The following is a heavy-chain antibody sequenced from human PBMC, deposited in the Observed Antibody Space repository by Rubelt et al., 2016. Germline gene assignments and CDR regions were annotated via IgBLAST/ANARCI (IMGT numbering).Heavy chain of an antibody. CDR1: GGSIESTAYS. J-gene: IGHJ6*02. CDR3: ARRPDGLDV. Sequence: QLQLQESGPGLVRPSETLSLTCTVSGGSIESTAYSWGWIRQPPGKGLEWIGEINHGGSTNYNPSLKGRVSISVDTSKNQFSLRLTSVTAADTAVYYCARRPDGLDVWGQGTTVTVS. V-gene: IGHV4-39*07. CDR2: INHGGST.